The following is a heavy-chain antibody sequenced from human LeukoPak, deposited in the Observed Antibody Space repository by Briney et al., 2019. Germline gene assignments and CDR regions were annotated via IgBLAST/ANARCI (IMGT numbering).Heavy chain of an antibody. Sequence: GGSLRLSCAASGFTFSSYGMHWVRQAPGKGLEWVAVIWYDGSNKYYADSVKGRFTISRDNSKNTLYLQMNSLRAEDTAVYYCAKDRFPWGGHNAFDYWGQGTLVTVSS. D-gene: IGHD2-21*01. J-gene: IGHJ4*02. CDR2: IWYDGSNK. CDR1: GFTFSSYG. CDR3: AKDRFPWGGHNAFDY. V-gene: IGHV3-33*06.